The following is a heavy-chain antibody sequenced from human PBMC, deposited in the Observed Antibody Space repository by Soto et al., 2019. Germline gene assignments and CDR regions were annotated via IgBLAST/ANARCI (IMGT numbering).Heavy chain of an antibody. V-gene: IGHV4-59*01. CDR3: ARGEDDSSSWYPHYYMDV. D-gene: IGHD6-13*01. J-gene: IGHJ6*03. CDR2: IYYSGST. CDR1: GGSISSYY. Sequence: SETLSLTCTVSGGSISSYYWSWIRQPPGKGLEWIGYIYYSGSTNYNPSLKSRVTISVDTSKNPFSLKLSSVTAADTAVYYCARGEDDSSSWYPHYYMDVWGKGTTVTVSS.